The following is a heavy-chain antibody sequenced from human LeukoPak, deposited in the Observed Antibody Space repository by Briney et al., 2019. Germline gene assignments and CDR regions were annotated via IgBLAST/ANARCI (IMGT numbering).Heavy chain of an antibody. Sequence: GASVKVSCKASGYTFTSYYIHWVRQAPGQGLEWMGIINPSGGSTSYAQKFQGRVTMTRDTSTSTVYMELSSLRSEDTAVYYCARGPPACSNNCYGYLDDWGQGALVTVSS. D-gene: IGHD2-2*01. CDR1: GYTFTSYY. CDR3: ARGPPACSNNCYGYLDD. V-gene: IGHV1-46*01. CDR2: INPSGGST. J-gene: IGHJ4*02.